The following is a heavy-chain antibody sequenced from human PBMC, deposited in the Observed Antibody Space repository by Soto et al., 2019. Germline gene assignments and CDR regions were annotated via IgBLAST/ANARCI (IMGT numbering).Heavy chain of an antibody. D-gene: IGHD4-17*01. CDR3: ATGFRATVVTTLDY. CDR1: GYTLTELS. CDR2: FDPEDGET. V-gene: IGHV1-24*01. Sequence: SVKVSCKVSGYTLTELSMHWVRQSPGKGLEWMGGFDPEDGETIYAQNFQGRVTMTEDTSTDTAYMELSSLRAQDTAVYYCATGFRATVVTTLDYWGQGTLVTVSA. J-gene: IGHJ4*02.